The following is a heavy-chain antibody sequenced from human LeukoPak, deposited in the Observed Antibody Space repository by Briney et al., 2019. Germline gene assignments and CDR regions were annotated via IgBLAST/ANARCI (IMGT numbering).Heavy chain of an antibody. V-gene: IGHV3-48*04. CDR2: ISGSGSTI. CDR1: GFTFSTSW. D-gene: IGHD3-10*01. CDR3: AKDFYGAGVVGAFDI. J-gene: IGHJ3*02. Sequence: PGGSLRLSCAASGFTFSTSWMDWVRQAPGKGLEWVSYISGSGSTIYYADSVKGRFTISRDNAKNSLYLQMNSLKAEDTAVYYCAKDFYGAGVVGAFDIWGEGTMVTVSS.